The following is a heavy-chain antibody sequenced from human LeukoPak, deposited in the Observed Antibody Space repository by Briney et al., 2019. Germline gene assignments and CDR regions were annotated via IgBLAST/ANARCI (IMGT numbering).Heavy chain of an antibody. CDR2: ISPNSGGT. CDR3: ARGYSGHDFLY. J-gene: IGHJ4*02. CDR1: GYTFTGYY. D-gene: IGHD5-12*01. V-gene: IGHV1-2*02. Sequence: GASVKVSCKASGYTFTGYYMHWVRQAPGQGLEWMGWISPNSGGTNCAQKFQGRVTMTRDTSISTAYMELSRLRSDDTAVYYCARGYSGHDFLYWGQGTLVTVSS.